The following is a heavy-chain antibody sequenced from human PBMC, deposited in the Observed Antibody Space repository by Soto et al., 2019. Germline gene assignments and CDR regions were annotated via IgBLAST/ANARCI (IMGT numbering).Heavy chain of an antibody. CDR3: AKDMDRYNFWTSSSFDS. D-gene: IGHD3-3*01. J-gene: IGHJ4*02. Sequence: EVQLVDSGGDMVQPGRSLRLSCVASGFTFDDYAMWWVRQAPGKGLEWVSGISWNGNDIAYADSVKGRFTISRDDAKNSLYLQMKSLRAEDTALYFCAKDMDRYNFWTSSSFDSWGQGTLVTVSS. CDR1: GFTFDDYA. CDR2: ISWNGNDI. V-gene: IGHV3-9*01.